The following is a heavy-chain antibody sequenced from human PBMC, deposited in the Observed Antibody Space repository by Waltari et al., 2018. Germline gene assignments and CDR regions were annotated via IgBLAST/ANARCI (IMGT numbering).Heavy chain of an antibody. CDR2: ISSDGTTI. J-gene: IGHJ6*02. V-gene: IGHV3-48*01. CDR3: ARDQYFSRSYYGMDV. CDR1: GFTFRSFS. D-gene: IGHD3-9*01. Sequence: EVQLVESGGGLVKPGGSLRLSCAASGFTFRSFSMNWVRQAPGKGLEWSSDISSDGTTIYDADSVKGRFTISRDNAKNSVYLQMNSLRAEDTAVYYCARDQYFSRSYYGMDVWGQGTTVTVS.